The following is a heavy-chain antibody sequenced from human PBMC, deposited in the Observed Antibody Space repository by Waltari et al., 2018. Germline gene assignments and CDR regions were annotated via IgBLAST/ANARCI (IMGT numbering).Heavy chain of an antibody. CDR2: IWYDGSNK. Sequence: QVQLVESGGGVVQPGRSLRLSCAASGFTFSSYGMHWVRQAPGKGLEWVAVIWYDGSNKYSACSVKVRFTIPRHNSTNTLYLQMNRLRAEDTAVYYCARSYYDSSGYLAYLGQGPLVTVSS. J-gene: IGHJ4*02. CDR3: ARSYYDSSGYLAY. D-gene: IGHD3-22*01. V-gene: IGHV3-33*01. CDR1: GFTFSSYG.